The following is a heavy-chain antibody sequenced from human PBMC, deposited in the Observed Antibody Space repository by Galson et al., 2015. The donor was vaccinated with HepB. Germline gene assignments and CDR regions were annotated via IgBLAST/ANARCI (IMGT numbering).Heavy chain of an antibody. CDR2: SRNRARGYST. CDR1: GFSFNDHY. Sequence: SLRLSCAVSGFSFNDHYVDWVRQAPGKGLEWVSRSRNRARGYSTAYAVSVRGRFTVSRDDSKNSVFLQMNRLRSEDTAVYYCARSEVTTVVTDFDSWGQGTLVTVSP. V-gene: IGHV3-72*01. J-gene: IGHJ4*02. D-gene: IGHD4-23*01. CDR3: ARSEVTTVVTDFDS.